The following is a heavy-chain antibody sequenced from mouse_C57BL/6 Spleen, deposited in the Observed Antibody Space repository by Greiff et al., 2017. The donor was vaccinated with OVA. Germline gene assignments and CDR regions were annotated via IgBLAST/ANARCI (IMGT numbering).Heavy chain of an antibody. CDR2: INPNNGGT. CDR3: ARGGLGYFDY. D-gene: IGHD3-3*01. CDR1: GYTFTDYY. J-gene: IGHJ2*01. V-gene: IGHV1-26*01. Sequence: EVQLQQSGPELVKPGASVKISCKASGYTFTDYYMNWVKQSHGKSLEWIGDINPNNGGTSYNQKFKGKATLTVDKSSSTAYMELLSLTSEDSAVYYCARGGLGYFDYWGQGTTLTVSS.